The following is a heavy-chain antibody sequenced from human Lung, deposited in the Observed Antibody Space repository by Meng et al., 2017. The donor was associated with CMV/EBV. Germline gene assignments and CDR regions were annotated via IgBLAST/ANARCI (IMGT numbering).Heavy chain of an antibody. CDR2: INHSGST. Sequence: SCAVYGGSFSGYYWSWIRQPPGKGLEWIGEINHSGSTNYNPSLKSRVTISVDTSKNQFSLKLSSVTAADTAVYYCARGGYCSSTSCYKLYRNWFDPWXQGTLVTVSS. D-gene: IGHD2-2*02. CDR1: GGSFSGYY. J-gene: IGHJ5*02. V-gene: IGHV4-34*01. CDR3: ARGGYCSSTSCYKLYRNWFDP.